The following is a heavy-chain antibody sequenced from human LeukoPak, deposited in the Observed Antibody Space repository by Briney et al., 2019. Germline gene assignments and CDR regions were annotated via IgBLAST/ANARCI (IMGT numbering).Heavy chain of an antibody. CDR3: AYDKKAYVFGLFVF. D-gene: IGHD2-21*01. Sequence: GGSLRLSCAASGFSFSASAMSWVRQAPGKGPEWVSSISGSSGSIYYAESVRGRFAISRDNSKNTLYLQMNSLRAEDTALYYCAYDKKAYVFGLFVFWGQGTLVTVSS. J-gene: IGHJ4*02. CDR2: ISGSSGSI. V-gene: IGHV3-23*01. CDR1: GFSFSASA.